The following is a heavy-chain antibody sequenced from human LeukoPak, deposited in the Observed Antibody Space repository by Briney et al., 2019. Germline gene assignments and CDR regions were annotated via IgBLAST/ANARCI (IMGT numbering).Heavy chain of an antibody. CDR2: IKQDGSEK. CDR3: ARDLIIVGSSRAFDI. D-gene: IGHD1-26*01. CDR1: GFTFNSYW. Sequence: QPGGFLRLSCAASGFTFNSYWMSWVRQVPGKGLEWVANIKQDGSEKYYVDSVKGRFTISRDNAKNSLYLQMNSLRAEDTAVYYCARDLIIVGSSRAFDIWGQGTMVTVSS. J-gene: IGHJ3*02. V-gene: IGHV3-7*01.